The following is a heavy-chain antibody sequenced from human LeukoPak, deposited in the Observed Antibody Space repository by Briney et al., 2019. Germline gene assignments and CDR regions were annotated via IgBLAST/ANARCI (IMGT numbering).Heavy chain of an antibody. J-gene: IGHJ2*01. CDR1: GASISSSNR. V-gene: IGHV4-4*02. CDR2: IYHSGST. D-gene: IGHD4-17*01. CDR3: ARYATTVTPYWYFDL. Sequence: SGTLSITSAVSGASISSSNRWSWVRQPPGKGLEWFVEIYHSGSTNYTPSLKSRVTISVYKYKNQFSLKLSSVSAADTAVYYCARYATTVTPYWYFDLWGRGTLVTVSS.